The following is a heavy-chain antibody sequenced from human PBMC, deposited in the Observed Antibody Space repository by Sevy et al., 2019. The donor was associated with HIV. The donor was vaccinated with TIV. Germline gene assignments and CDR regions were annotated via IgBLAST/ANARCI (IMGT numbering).Heavy chain of an antibody. J-gene: IGHJ6*02. Sequence: GGSLRLSCAASGFAFSDYFAMHWVRQAPGKGLEWVALISYDESDKYYADSVKGRFTISRDNFKNKLYLQMNSLTTEETAVYYCARPRANYVDHYFFFAMDVWGQGTTVTVSS. CDR3: ARPRANYVDHYFFFAMDV. CDR2: ISYDESDK. V-gene: IGHV3-30-3*01. CDR1: GFAFSDYFA. D-gene: IGHD4-17*01.